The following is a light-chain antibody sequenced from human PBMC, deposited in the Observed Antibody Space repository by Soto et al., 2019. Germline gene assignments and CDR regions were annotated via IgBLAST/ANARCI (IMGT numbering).Light chain of an antibody. CDR3: QQYDSSPRT. Sequence: EIVLTQSPGTLSLSPGERATLSCRASQSFTSTSLAWYQQKPGQAPRLLISGASRRAAGIPDRFSGSGSGTDFTLTISRLESEDIAVYYCQQYDSSPRTFGQGTRVVIK. CDR2: GAS. J-gene: IGKJ1*01. CDR1: QSFTSTS. V-gene: IGKV3-20*01.